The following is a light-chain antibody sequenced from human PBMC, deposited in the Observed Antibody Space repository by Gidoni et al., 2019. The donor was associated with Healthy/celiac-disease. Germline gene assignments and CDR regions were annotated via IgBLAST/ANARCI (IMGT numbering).Light chain of an antibody. CDR3: QQYGSSPST. J-gene: IGKJ2*01. CDR1: QSVSSSY. V-gene: IGKV3-20*01. CDR2: GAS. Sequence: DIVLTQSPGTLSLSPGERATLSCRASQSVSSSYLDWYQQKPGQAPRLLIYGASSRATGIPDRFSGSGSGTDFTLTISRLEPEDFAVYYCQQYGSSPSTFGQGTKLEIK.